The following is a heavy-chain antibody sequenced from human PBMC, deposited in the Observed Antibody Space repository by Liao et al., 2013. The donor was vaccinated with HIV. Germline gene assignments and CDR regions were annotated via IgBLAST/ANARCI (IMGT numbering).Heavy chain of an antibody. CDR1: GGSMSAYY. CDR2: FYSSANT. Sequence: VHLQESGPGLVKSSETLSLTCSVSGGSMSAYYWSWIRQPPGRGLEWIGYFYSSANTNYNPSLKSRATISVDTSKNHFSLTLSSVTAADTGIYFCARHNYNYVLYIWGQGIMVTVSS. V-gene: IGHV4-59*01. CDR3: ARHNYNYVLYI. D-gene: IGHD5-24*01. J-gene: IGHJ3*02.